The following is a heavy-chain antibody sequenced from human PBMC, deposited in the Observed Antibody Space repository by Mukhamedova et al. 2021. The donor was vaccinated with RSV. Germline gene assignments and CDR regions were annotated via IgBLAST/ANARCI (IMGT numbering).Heavy chain of an antibody. CDR3: ARRYCVGGNCYYFDY. J-gene: IGHJ4*02. D-gene: IGHD2-15*01. Sequence: SRVTISPDTSKNQFSLKLTSVTAADTAVYYCARRYCVGGNCYYFDYWGQGTLVTVSS. V-gene: IGHV4-61*07.